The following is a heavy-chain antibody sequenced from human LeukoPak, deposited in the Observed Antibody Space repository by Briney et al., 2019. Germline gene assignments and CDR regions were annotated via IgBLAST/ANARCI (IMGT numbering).Heavy chain of an antibody. V-gene: IGHV4-59*01. CDR2: IYYSGST. J-gene: IGHJ2*01. CDR1: GGSISNYY. CDR3: ARVGDMRYFDL. Sequence: SETLSLTCTVSGGSISNYYWSWIRQPPGKGLEWIGYIYYSGSTNYNPSLKSRVTLSVDTSKNQFSLKVTSMTAADTAVYYCARVGDMRYFDLWGRGTLVTVSS. D-gene: IGHD3-16*01.